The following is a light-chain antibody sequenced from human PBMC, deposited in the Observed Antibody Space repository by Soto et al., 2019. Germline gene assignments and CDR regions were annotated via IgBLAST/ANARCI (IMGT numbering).Light chain of an antibody. V-gene: IGLV2-14*01. Sequence: QYALTQPASVSGSPGQSISISCTGTSSDVGGYHYVSWYQQHPGKAPKLMLYELSNRPSRVSNRFSVSKSGNTAFLTISGLQAEDEADYYCSSKSSDPPLVFGTGTKLTVL. J-gene: IGLJ1*01. CDR2: ELS. CDR1: SSDVGGYHY. CDR3: SSKSSDPPLV.